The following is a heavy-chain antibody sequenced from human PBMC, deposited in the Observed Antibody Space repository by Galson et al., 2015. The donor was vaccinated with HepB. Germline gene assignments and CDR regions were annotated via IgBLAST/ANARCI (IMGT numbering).Heavy chain of an antibody. J-gene: IGHJ3*02. CDR2: IYTSGST. CDR1: GGSISSGSYY. D-gene: IGHD2-2*02. Sequence: TLSLTCTVSGGSISSGSYYWSWIRQPAGKGLEWIGRIYTSGSTNYNPSLKSRVTMSVDTSKNQFSLKLSSVTAADTAVYYCARFIVVVPAAIRAVSRDAFDIWGQGTMVTVSS. CDR3: ARFIVVVPAAIRAVSRDAFDI. V-gene: IGHV4-61*02.